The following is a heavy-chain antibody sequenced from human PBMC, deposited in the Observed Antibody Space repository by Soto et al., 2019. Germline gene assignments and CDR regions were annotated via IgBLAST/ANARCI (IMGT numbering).Heavy chain of an antibody. D-gene: IGHD5-18*01. CDR3: ARHAYYSYPLRFDP. CDR2: INHSGST. CDR1: GGSISSYY. Sequence: PSETLSLTCTVSGGSISSYYWSWIRQPPGKGLGWIGEINHSGSTNYNPSLKSRVTISVDTSKNQFSLKLSSVTAADTAVYYCARHAYYSYPLRFDPWGQGTLVTVSS. J-gene: IGHJ5*02. V-gene: IGHV4-34*01.